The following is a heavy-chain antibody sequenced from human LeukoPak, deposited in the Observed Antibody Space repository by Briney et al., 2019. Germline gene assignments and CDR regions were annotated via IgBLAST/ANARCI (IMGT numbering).Heavy chain of an antibody. CDR1: GYTFSHHS. CDR3: AREVDSGWYGFGP. V-gene: IGHV1-3*01. D-gene: IGHD6-19*01. J-gene: IGHJ5*02. CDR2: INAANDNT. Sequence: GASVKVSCEASGYTFSHHSIHWVRLAPGQRLEWMGWINAANDNTEYLQKLQGRVTISRDTSASTAYMELSSLRSEDTAVYYCAREVDSGWYGFGPWGQGTLVTVSS.